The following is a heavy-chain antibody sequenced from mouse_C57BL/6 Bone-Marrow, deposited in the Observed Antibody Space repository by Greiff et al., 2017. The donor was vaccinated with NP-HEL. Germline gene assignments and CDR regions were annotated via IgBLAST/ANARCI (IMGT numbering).Heavy chain of an antibody. CDR2: IYPRSGNN. V-gene: IGHV1-81*01. CDR3: ARVGATDFDY. Sequence: VQLQQSGAELARPGASVKLSCKASGYTFTSYGISWVKQRTGQGLEWIGEIYPRSGNNYYNEKFKGKATLTADKSSSTAYMELRSLTSEDSAVYFCARVGATDFDYWGQGTTLTVSS. J-gene: IGHJ2*01. CDR1: GYTFTSYG.